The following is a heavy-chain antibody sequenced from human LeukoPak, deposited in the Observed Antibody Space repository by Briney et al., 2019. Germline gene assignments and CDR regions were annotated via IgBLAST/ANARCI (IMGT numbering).Heavy chain of an antibody. Sequence: SETLSLTCTVSGYSISSGYYWGWIRQPPGKGLEWIGSIYHSGSTYYNPSLKSRVTISVDTSKNQFSLKLSSVTAADTAVYYCARVWGSGWYFDYWGQGTLVTVSS. J-gene: IGHJ4*02. CDR2: IYHSGST. CDR3: ARVWGSGWYFDY. D-gene: IGHD6-19*01. CDR1: GYSISSGYY. V-gene: IGHV4-38-2*02.